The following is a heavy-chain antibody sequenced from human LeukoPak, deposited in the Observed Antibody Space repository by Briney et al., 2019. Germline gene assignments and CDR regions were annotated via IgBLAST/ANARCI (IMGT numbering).Heavy chain of an antibody. CDR1: RYTFTNFY. Sequence: ASVKLSCKASRYTFTNFYMHWVRQAPGQGLEWMGIINPSGGSTNYAQKFQGRITMARDTSTSTVYMELSSLRSEDMAVYYCARADYYDSSGYYLDYWGQGTLVTVSS. D-gene: IGHD3-22*01. CDR2: INPSGGST. V-gene: IGHV1-46*01. CDR3: ARADYYDSSGYYLDY. J-gene: IGHJ4*02.